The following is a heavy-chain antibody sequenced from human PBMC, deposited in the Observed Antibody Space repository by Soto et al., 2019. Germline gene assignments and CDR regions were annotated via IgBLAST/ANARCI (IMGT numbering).Heavy chain of an antibody. CDR2: INPNSGGT. D-gene: IGHD3-22*01. Sequence: GASVKVSCKASGYTFTGYYMHWVRQAPGQGLEWMGWINPNSGGTNYAQKFQGRVTMTRDTSISTAYMELSRLRSDDTALYYCARARLREVVVIKGNWFDPWDQGTLVTVSS. V-gene: IGHV1-2*02. CDR1: GYTFTGYY. J-gene: IGHJ5*02. CDR3: ARARLREVVVIKGNWFDP.